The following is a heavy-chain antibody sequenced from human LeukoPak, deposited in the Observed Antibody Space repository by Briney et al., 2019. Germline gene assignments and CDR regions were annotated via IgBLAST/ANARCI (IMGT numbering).Heavy chain of an antibody. V-gene: IGHV4-34*01. D-gene: IGHD6-13*01. CDR2: INHSGST. CDR3: ARWARAGKFSYYYYYMDV. Sequence: SETLSLTCAVYGGSFSGYYWSWIRQPPGKRLEWIGEINHSGSTNYNPSLKSRVTISVDTSKNQFSLKLSSVTAADTAVYYCARWARAGKFSYYYYYMDVWGKGTTVTVSS. CDR1: GGSFSGYY. J-gene: IGHJ6*03.